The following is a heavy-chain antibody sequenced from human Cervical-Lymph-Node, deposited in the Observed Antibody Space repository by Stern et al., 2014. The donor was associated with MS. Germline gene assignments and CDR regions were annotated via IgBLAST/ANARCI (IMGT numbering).Heavy chain of an antibody. Sequence: QLVQSGAEVKKPGASVKVSCTASGYTFTGFFLHWVRQAPGQGLEWVGWIHPNTGVTKSAQKFQGWVTLTRDTSINTVYMELNRLKSDDTAVFYCARGYPFFDNWGQGTLVTVSS. D-gene: IGHD2-15*01. J-gene: IGHJ4*02. CDR1: GYTFTGFF. CDR3: ARGYPFFDN. CDR2: IHPNTGVT. V-gene: IGHV1-2*04.